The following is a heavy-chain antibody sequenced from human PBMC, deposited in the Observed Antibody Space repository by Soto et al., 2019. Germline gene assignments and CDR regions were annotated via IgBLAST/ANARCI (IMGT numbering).Heavy chain of an antibody. CDR1: GGSVSSGVFS. J-gene: IGHJ6*02. Sequence: PSETLSLTCAVSGGSVSSGVFSWNWIRQSPGQGLEWIGYVSHSGSPYYTASLRSRVTISLDKSTNQISLNLTSVTPADTAVYFCAIGHYYFALDVWGQGTMVTVSS. V-gene: IGHV4-30-2*06. CDR3: AIGHYYFALDV. D-gene: IGHD3-9*01. CDR2: VSHSGSP.